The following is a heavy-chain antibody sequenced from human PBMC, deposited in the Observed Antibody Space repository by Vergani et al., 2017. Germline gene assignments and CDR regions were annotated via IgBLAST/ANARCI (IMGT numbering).Heavy chain of an antibody. D-gene: IGHD6-19*01. CDR2: IYYSGST. CDR3: ARGYSSGWYFDP. Sequence: QLQLQESGPGLVKPSETLSLTCTVSGGSISGSSYYWGWIRQPPGKGLEWIGSIYYSGSTYYNPSLKSRVTISVDTSKNQFSLKLSSVTAADTAVYYCARGYSSGWYFDPWGQGTLVTVSS. V-gene: IGHV4-39*01. CDR1: GGSISGSSYY. J-gene: IGHJ5*02.